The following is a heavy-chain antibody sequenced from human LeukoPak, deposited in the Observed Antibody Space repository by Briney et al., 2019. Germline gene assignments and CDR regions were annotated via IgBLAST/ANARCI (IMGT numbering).Heavy chain of an antibody. J-gene: IGHJ4*02. CDR1: GGSISSYY. Sequence: KPSETLSLTCTVSGGSISSYYWGWIRQPPGKGLEWIGSIYYSGSTYYNPSLRSRLTISVDTSKNQFSLKLTSVTAADTAVYFCAGRLDTSGFDYWGQGTLVTVSS. D-gene: IGHD6-19*01. CDR2: IYYSGST. V-gene: IGHV4-59*05. CDR3: AGRLDTSGFDY.